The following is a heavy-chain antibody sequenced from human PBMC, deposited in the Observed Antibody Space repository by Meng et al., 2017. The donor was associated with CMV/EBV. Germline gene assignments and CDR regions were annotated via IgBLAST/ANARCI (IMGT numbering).Heavy chain of an antibody. CDR1: GYTFTSYD. D-gene: IGHD4-17*01. CDR3: ASLPVYGDYVRDY. Sequence: KAYGYTFTSYDLHWVRQATGQGLEWMGWMNPNSGNTGYAQKFQGRVTMTRNTSISTAYMELSSLRSEDTAVYYCASLPVYGDYVRDYWGQGTLVTVSS. J-gene: IGHJ4*02. V-gene: IGHV1-8*01. CDR2: MNPNSGNT.